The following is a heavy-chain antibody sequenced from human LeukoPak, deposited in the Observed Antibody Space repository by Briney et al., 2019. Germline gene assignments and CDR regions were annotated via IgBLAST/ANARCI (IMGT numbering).Heavy chain of an antibody. J-gene: IGHJ4*02. CDR3: ARDHNYAFDN. CDR1: GFPFSEYS. V-gene: IGHV3-11*06. D-gene: IGHD1-1*01. CDR2: IGISSGNT. Sequence: GGSLRLSCTASGFPFSEYSMNWVRQAPGKGLEWISYIGISSGNTKYADSVKGRFTISGDNAKNSLYLQMNSLRVEDTAVYYCARDHNYAFDNWGQGTLVTVSS.